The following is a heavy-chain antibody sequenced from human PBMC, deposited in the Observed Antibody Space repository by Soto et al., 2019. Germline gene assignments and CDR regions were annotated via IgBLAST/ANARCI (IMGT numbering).Heavy chain of an antibody. CDR2: IYYSGST. CDR1: GGSISSGGYY. CDR3: ARGTVATIEPYYYYYGMDV. D-gene: IGHD5-12*01. Sequence: QVQLQESGPGLVKPSQTLSLTCTVSGGSISSGGYYWSWIRQHPGKGLEWIGYIYYSGSTYYNPSLKSRVTISVDTSKNQFSLKLSSVTAADTAVYYCARGTVATIEPYYYYYGMDVWGQGTTVTVSS. V-gene: IGHV4-31*03. J-gene: IGHJ6*02.